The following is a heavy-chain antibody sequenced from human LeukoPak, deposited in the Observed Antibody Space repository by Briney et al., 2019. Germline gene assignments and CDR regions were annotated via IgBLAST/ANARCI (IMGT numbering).Heavy chain of an antibody. CDR1: GFTFSGSA. V-gene: IGHV3-73*01. J-gene: IGHJ4*02. CDR2: IRSKANSYAT. CDR3: TRHAGQQWLETFDY. Sequence: GGSLRLSCAASGFTFSGSAMHWVRQASGKGLEWVGRIRSKANSYATAYAASVRGRFTISRDDSKNTAYLQMNSLKTEDTAVYYCTRHAGQQWLETFDYWGQGTLVTVSS. D-gene: IGHD6-19*01.